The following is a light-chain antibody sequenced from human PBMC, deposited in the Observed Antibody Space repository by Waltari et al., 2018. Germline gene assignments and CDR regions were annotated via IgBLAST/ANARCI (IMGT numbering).Light chain of an antibody. CDR1: QTINNF. J-gene: IGKJ2*01. CDR2: AAS. V-gene: IGKV1-39*01. CDR3: QQGDRAPFT. Sequence: DIQMTQAPSSLSASVGGRVTITCRTSQTINNFLNWYQHKPGKAPELLIYAASTLQSGVPSRFSGGGSGADFTLTISSLQPEDSATYYCQQGDRAPFTCGQGTKLEIK.